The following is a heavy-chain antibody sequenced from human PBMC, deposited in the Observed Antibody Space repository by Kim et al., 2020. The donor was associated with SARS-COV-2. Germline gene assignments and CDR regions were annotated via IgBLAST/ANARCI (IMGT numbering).Heavy chain of an antibody. J-gene: IGHJ3*02. D-gene: IGHD3-16*01. CDR1: GGSISSGGYY. CDR2: IYYSGST. CDR3: AIDKPLGGSRASRGFDI. Sequence: SETLSLTCTVSGGSISSGGYYWSWIRQHPGKGLEWIGYIYYSGSTYYNPSLKSRVTISVDTSKNQFSLKLSSVTAADTAVYYCAIDKPLGGSRASRGFDIWGQGTMVTVSS. V-gene: IGHV4-31*03.